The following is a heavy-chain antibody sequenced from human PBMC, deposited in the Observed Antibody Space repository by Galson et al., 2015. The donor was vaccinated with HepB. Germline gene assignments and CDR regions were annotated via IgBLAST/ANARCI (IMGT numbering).Heavy chain of an antibody. CDR3: AKRSGGANWNDFDY. Sequence: QSGAEVKKSGESLTISCQASGYTFTTYWIGWVRQMPGKGLEWMGIIYPGDSDTRYSPSFQGQVTISADTSISTTYLQWSSLKASDTAMYYCAKRSGGANWNDFDYWGQGTQVTVSS. CDR1: GYTFTTYW. D-gene: IGHD1-1*01. J-gene: IGHJ4*02. CDR2: IYPGDSDT. V-gene: IGHV5-51*01.